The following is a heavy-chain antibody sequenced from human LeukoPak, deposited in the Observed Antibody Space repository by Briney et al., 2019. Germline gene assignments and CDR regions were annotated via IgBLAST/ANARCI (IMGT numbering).Heavy chain of an antibody. V-gene: IGHV4-61*01. J-gene: IGHJ3*02. Sequence: SETLSLTCAVSGGSISSSSSICWTWVRQPPGKGLEWIEYIYYSGSTNYNPSLKSRVTISVDTSKNQFSLKLSSVTAADTAVYYCARDSSGYYYPDAFDIWGQGTMVTVSS. CDR1: GGSISSSSSIC. CDR2: IYYSGST. CDR3: ARDSSGYYYPDAFDI. D-gene: IGHD3-22*01.